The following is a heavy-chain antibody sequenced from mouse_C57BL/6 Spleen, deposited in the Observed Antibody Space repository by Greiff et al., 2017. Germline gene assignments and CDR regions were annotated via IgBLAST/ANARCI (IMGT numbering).Heavy chain of an antibody. V-gene: IGHV1-52*01. CDR2: IDPSDSET. Sequence: QVQLQQPGAELVRPGSSVKLSCKASGYTFTSYWMHWVKQRPIQGLEWIGNIDPSDSETHYNQKFKDKATLTVDKSSSTAYMQLSSLTSEDSAVYYWARRRGTTVDWYFDVWGTGTTVTVSS. CDR1: GYTFTSYW. CDR3: ARRRGTTVDWYFDV. J-gene: IGHJ1*03. D-gene: IGHD1-1*01.